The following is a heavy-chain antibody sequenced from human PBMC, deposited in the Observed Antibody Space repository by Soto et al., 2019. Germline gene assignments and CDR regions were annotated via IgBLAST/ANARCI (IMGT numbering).Heavy chain of an antibody. CDR1: GLTFRSYW. D-gene: IGHD2-21*01. Sequence: EVQLVESGGGLVQPGESLRLSCAASGLTFRSYWMHWVRQAPGKGLVWVSRINTDGSVAMYVDSVKGRFTISRDNAKNTRYLHMNSLRAEDTAGYYCVRDMQLWRLDSWGQGPLVTVSS. J-gene: IGHJ4*02. CDR2: INTDGSVA. CDR3: VRDMQLWRLDS. V-gene: IGHV3-74*03.